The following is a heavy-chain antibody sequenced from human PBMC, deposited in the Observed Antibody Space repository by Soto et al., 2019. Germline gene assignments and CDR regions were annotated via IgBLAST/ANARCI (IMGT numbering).Heavy chain of an antibody. Sequence: QVQLVQSGAEVKKPGASVKVSCKASGYTFTGYYMHWVRQAPGPGLELMGWINPNSGGTNYAHKFQGWVTMTRDTSISTAYMELRRLRSDDTAVYYCARDCGECGSSSALDYWGQGTLVTVSS. CDR1: GYTFTGYY. CDR3: ARDCGECGSSSALDY. CDR2: INPNSGGT. J-gene: IGHJ4*02. V-gene: IGHV1-2*04. D-gene: IGHD6-6*01.